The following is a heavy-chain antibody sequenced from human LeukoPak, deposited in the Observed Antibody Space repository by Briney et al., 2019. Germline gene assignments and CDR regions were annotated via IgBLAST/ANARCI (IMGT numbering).Heavy chain of an antibody. D-gene: IGHD3-22*01. CDR3: ARVTYDSSGYMWYYFDY. CDR2: IIPIFGTA. V-gene: IGHV1-69*13. CDR1: GGTFSSYA. J-gene: IGHJ4*02. Sequence: SVKVSCKASGGTFSSYAISWVRQAAGQGLEWMGGIIPIFGTANYAQKFQGRVTITADESTSTAYMELSSLRSEDTAVYYCARVTYDSSGYMWYYFDYWGQGTLVTVSS.